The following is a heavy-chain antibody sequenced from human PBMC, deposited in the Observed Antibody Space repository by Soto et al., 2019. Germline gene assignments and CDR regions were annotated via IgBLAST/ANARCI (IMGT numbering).Heavy chain of an antibody. V-gene: IGHV4-30-2*01. CDR1: GGSISSGGYS. CDR3: ASGRGSGYFY. CDR2: IDHRGST. J-gene: IGHJ4*02. Sequence: QLQLQESGSGLVKPSQTLSLTCAVSGGSISSGGYSWSWIRQPPGKGLEWIGYIDHRGSTYYKPSLKSGVTISVERSKNQFSLKLSSVTAADTAVYYCASGRGSGYFYWGQGTLVTVSS. D-gene: IGHD3-22*01.